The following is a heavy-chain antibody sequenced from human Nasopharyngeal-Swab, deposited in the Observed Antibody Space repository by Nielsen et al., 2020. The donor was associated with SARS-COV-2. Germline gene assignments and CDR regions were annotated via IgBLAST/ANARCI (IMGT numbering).Heavy chain of an antibody. CDR3: ARAALTVTYSFDY. J-gene: IGHJ4*02. D-gene: IGHD3-16*01. CDR2: ISSSSSYT. V-gene: IGHV3-11*05. CDR1: GFTFSDYY. Sequence: GGSLRLSCAASGFTFSDYYMSWIRQAPGKGLEWASYISSSSSYTNYADSVKGRFTISRDNAKNSLYLQMNSLRAEDTAVYYCARAALTVTYSFDYWGQGTLVTVSS.